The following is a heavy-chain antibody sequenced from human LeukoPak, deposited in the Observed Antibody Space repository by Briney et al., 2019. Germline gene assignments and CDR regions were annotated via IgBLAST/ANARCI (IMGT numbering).Heavy chain of an antibody. CDR2: IWYDGSSK. J-gene: IGHJ4*02. D-gene: IGHD3-10*01. CDR1: GFTFSSYG. V-gene: IGHV3-33*01. CDR3: ARGLASYYYGSGRPTPLDY. Sequence: EGSLRLSCAASGFTFSSYGMHWVRQAPGKGLEWVAVIWYDGSSKYYADSVKGRFTISRDNSKNTLYLQMNSLRAEDTAVYYCARGLASYYYGSGRPTPLDYWGQGTLVTVSS.